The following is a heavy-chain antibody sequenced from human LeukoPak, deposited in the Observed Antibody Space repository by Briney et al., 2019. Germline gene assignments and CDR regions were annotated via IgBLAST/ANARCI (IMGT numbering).Heavy chain of an antibody. V-gene: IGHV3-48*02. J-gene: IGHJ4*02. Sequence: GGSLTLSCAASGFTCSSYAMSWVRQAPGKGLEWVSYISSSSSTIYYADSVKGRLTISRDNAKNSLYLQMNSLRDEDTAVYYCARDTYIVGPSTSVRYFDYWGQGTLVTVSS. D-gene: IGHD1-26*01. CDR2: ISSSSSTI. CDR1: GFTCSSYA. CDR3: ARDTYIVGPSTSVRYFDY.